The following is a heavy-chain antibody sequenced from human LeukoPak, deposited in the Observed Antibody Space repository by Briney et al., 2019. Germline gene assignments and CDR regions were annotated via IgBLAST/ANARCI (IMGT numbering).Heavy chain of an antibody. J-gene: IGHJ3*02. Sequence: GGSLRLSCAASGFTFSSYSMNWVRQAPGKGLEWVSYISSSSSTIYYADSVKGRFTISRDNAKNSLYLQMNSLRAEDTAVCYCARGFDCSGGSCYTQGAFDIWGQGTMVTVSS. D-gene: IGHD2-15*01. V-gene: IGHV3-48*01. CDR2: ISSSSSTI. CDR1: GFTFSSYS. CDR3: ARGFDCSGGSCYTQGAFDI.